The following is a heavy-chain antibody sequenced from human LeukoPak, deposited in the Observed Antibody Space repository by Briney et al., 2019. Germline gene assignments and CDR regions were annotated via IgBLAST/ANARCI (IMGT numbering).Heavy chain of an antibody. CDR1: GGSISSGGYY. CDR2: IYHSGST. J-gene: IGHJ6*03. V-gene: IGHV4-30-2*01. Sequence: KPSETLSLTCTVSGGSISSGGYYWSWIRQPPGKGLEWIGYIYHSGSTYYNPSLKSRVTISVDRSKNQFSLKLSSVTAADTAVYYCARGDYYGSGYSSYYYYMDVWGKGTTVTVSS. CDR3: ARGDYYGSGYSSYYYYMDV. D-gene: IGHD3-10*01.